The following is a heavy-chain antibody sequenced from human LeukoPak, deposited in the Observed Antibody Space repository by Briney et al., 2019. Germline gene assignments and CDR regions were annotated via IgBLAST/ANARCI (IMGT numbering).Heavy chain of an antibody. D-gene: IGHD4-11*01. CDR1: GFTFINFG. J-gene: IGHJ4*02. V-gene: IGHV3-33*01. CDR3: ARKDDYRYYFDY. Sequence: GGSLRLSCAASGFTFINFGIHWVRQAPGKGLEWVAVKSHHAGYEYYADSVQGRFNISRDDSKNTVYLQMNSLRAEDTAEYYCARKDDYRYYFDYWGQGTLVTVSS. CDR2: KSHHAGYE.